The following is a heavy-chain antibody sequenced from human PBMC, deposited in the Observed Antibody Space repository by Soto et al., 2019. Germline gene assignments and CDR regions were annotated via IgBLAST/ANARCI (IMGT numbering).Heavy chain of an antibody. J-gene: IGHJ6*02. CDR3: AVDFLRTSAFYYYYGMDV. V-gene: IGHV1-8*01. CDR2: MNPNSGNT. CDR1: GYTFTSYD. Sequence: ASVKVSCKASGYTFTSYDINWVRQATGQGLEWMGWMNPNSGNTGYAQKFQGRVTMTRNTSISTAYMELSILRSEDTAVYYCAVDFLRTSAFYYYYGMDVWGQVTTVTVSS.